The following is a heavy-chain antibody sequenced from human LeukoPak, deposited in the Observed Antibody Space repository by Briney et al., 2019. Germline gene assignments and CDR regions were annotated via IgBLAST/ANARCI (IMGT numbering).Heavy chain of an antibody. D-gene: IGHD3-22*01. CDR3: ARDRYYYDSSGYPDY. V-gene: IGHV3-21*01. J-gene: IGHJ4*02. CDR2: ISSSSSYI. Sequence: GGSLRLSCAASGFTFSSYSMNWVRQAPGKGLEWVSSISSSSSYIYYADSVKGRFTISRDNAKNSLYLQMNSLRAEDTAVYYCARDRYYYDSSGYPDYWGQGTLVTVSS. CDR1: GFTFSSYS.